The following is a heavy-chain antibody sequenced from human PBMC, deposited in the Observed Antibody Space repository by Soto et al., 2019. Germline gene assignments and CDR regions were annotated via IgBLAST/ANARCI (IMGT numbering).Heavy chain of an antibody. CDR2: ISGSGGST. D-gene: IGHD2-2*01. CDR1: GFTFTTYA. Sequence: EVQVLESGGGLVQPGGSLRLSCVASGFTFTTYAMTWVRQAPGKGLGWVSIISGSGGSTHYADSVKGRFIISRDNSKNTLYLQMNGLRAEDTAVYYCAKTGFGRYCSSTSCVHFYYWGQGTLVTVSS. V-gene: IGHV3-23*01. J-gene: IGHJ4*02. CDR3: AKTGFGRYCSSTSCVHFYY.